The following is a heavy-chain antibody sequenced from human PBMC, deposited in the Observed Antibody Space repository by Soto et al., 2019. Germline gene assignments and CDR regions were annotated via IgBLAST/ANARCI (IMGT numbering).Heavy chain of an antibody. CDR1: GGSISSGGYY. D-gene: IGHD3-3*01. CDR3: ARDADTYYDFWSGYSLHYYGMDV. J-gene: IGHJ6*02. V-gene: IGHV4-31*03. Sequence: QVQLQESGPGLVKPSQTLSLTCTVSGGSISSGGYYWSWIRQHPGKGLEWIGYIYYSGSTYYNPSLKSRVTISVDTSKNQFSLKLSSVTAADTAVYYCARDADTYYDFWSGYSLHYYGMDVWGQGTTVTVSS. CDR2: IYYSGST.